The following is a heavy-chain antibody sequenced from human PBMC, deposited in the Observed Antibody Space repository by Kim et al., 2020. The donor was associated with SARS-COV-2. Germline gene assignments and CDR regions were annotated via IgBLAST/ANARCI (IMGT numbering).Heavy chain of an antibody. Sequence: SQTLSLTCDISGDSVSTNTVAWNWLRQSPLRGLEWLGRTYYRSMGYNDYAESVKSRITINPDTTKNQFSLQLYSVTPEATAGYYCARDVIKRRATRPPYY. D-gene: IGHD6-6*01. CDR2: TYYRSMGYN. J-gene: IGHJ6*01. CDR3: ARDVIKRRATRPPYY. V-gene: IGHV6-1*01. CDR1: GDSVSTNTVA.